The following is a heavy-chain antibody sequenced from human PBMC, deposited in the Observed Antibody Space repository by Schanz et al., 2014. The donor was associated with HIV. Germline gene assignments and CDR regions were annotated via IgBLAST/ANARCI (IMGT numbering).Heavy chain of an antibody. CDR2: ISFDESNV. J-gene: IGHJ6*02. V-gene: IGHV3-30-3*01. CDR1: GITFSSYA. CDR3: ARGRNGMGV. Sequence: VQLVESGGGVVQPGRSLRLSCAASGITFSSYAMHWVRQAPGKGLEWVAVISFDESNVYYADSVKGRFTISRDNSNNTLYLQMNSLTVDDTAVYYCARGRNGMGVWGPGTTVTVSS.